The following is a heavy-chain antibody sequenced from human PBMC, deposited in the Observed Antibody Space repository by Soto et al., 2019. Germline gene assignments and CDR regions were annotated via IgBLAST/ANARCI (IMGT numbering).Heavy chain of an antibody. D-gene: IGHD5-18*01. Sequence: GGSLRLSCAASRFTFSSYAMSWVRQAQGKGLEWVSAISGSGGSTYYADSVKGRFTISRDNSKNTLYLQMNSLRAEDTAVYYCEKADDIFWGGTDMAGHSGYYDYGMDVWGQGTTVTVSS. CDR3: EKADDIFWGGTDMAGHSGYYDYGMDV. CDR1: RFTFSSYA. J-gene: IGHJ6*02. CDR2: ISGSGGST. V-gene: IGHV3-23*01.